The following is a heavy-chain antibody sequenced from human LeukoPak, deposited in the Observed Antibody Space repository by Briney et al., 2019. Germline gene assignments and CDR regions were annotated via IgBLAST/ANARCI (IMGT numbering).Heavy chain of an antibody. J-gene: IGHJ3*02. CDR3: ARHGGVIRFDAFDI. D-gene: IGHD3-10*01. Sequence: PSETLSLTCTVSGGSISSGDYYWSWIRQPPGKGLEWIGYIYYSGSTYYNPSLKSRVTISVDTSKNQFSLKLSSVTAADTAVYYCARHGGVIRFDAFDIWGQGTMVTVSS. V-gene: IGHV4-30-4*01. CDR2: IYYSGST. CDR1: GGSISSGDYY.